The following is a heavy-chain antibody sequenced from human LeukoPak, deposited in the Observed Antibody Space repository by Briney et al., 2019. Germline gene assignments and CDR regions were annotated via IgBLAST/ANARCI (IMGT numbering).Heavy chain of an antibody. Sequence: HCWTWVRQPPGKGLEWIGYVYHTGTSNYNPSVRSRITMSVDTSKNQYSMKLTSVTAADTAAYFCARALDTWSALDYWGLGTLVTVSS. CDR1: HC. CDR2: VYHTGTS. CDR3: ARALDTWSALDY. J-gene: IGHJ4*02. D-gene: IGHD5-18*01. V-gene: IGHV4-59*11.